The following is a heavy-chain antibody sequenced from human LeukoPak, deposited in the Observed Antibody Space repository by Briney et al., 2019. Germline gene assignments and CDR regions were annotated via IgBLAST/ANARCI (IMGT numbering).Heavy chain of an antibody. CDR2: IIPIFGTA. CDR3: ARVGYYSYGPHLGYYFDY. D-gene: IGHD5-18*01. CDR1: GGAFSSYA. J-gene: IGHJ4*02. Sequence: ASVKVSCKASGGAFSSYAISWVRQAPGQGLEWMGGIIPIFGTANYAQKFQGRVTITADESTSTAYMELSSLRSEDTAVYYCARVGYYSYGPHLGYYFDYWGQGTLVTVSS. V-gene: IGHV1-69*13.